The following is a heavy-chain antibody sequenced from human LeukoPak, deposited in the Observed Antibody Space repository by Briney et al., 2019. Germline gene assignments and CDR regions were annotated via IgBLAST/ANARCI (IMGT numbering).Heavy chain of an antibody. Sequence: GGSLRLSCAASGFTFSSYAMSWDRQAPGKGLEWVSAISGSGGSTYYADSVKGRFTISRDNSKNTLYLQMNSLRAEDTAVYYCAKGRDSSSFGHYGMDVWGQGTTVTVSS. CDR3: AKGRDSSSFGHYGMDV. CDR2: ISGSGGST. V-gene: IGHV3-23*01. CDR1: GFTFSSYA. D-gene: IGHD6-13*01. J-gene: IGHJ6*02.